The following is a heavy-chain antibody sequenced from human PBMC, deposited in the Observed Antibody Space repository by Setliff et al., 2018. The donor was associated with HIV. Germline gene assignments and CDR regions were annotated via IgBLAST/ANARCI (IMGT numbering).Heavy chain of an antibody. J-gene: IGHJ5*02. V-gene: IGHV4-31*03. Sequence: SETLSLTCTVSGGSIGSGGSYWSWIRQHPGKGLEWIGNIYYNGSTYCNPSLKSRVTISVDTSKNQFFLNLRSVAAADTAVYYCASWGRGRRANYNFWSGSSWFDPWGQGILVTAPQ. CDR3: ASWGRGRRANYNFWSGSSWFDP. CDR2: IYYNGST. CDR1: GGSIGSGGSY. D-gene: IGHD3-3*01.